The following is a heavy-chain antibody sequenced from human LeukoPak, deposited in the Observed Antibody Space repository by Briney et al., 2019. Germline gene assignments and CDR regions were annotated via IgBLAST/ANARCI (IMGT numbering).Heavy chain of an antibody. D-gene: IGHD3-10*01. J-gene: IGHJ4*02. CDR3: ARDPTEPSDYHGSGDHFDY. CDR1: GFTFSSYG. CDR2: IWYDGSNK. Sequence: GGSLRLSCAASGFTFSSYGMHWVRQAPGKGLEWVAVIWYDGSNKYYADSVKGRFTISRDNSKNTLYLQMNSLRAEDTAVYYCARDPTEPSDYHGSGDHFDYWGQGTLVTVSS. V-gene: IGHV3-33*01.